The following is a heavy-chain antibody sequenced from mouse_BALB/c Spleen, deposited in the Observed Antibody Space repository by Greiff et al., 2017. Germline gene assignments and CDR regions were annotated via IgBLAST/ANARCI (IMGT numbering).Heavy chain of an antibody. CDR3: ARVSTMITTGGFAY. CDR1: GYSITSGYY. V-gene: IGHV3-6*02. Sequence: EVKLQESGPGLVKPSQSLSLTCSVTGYSITSGYYWNWIRQFPGNKLEWMGYISYDGSNNYNPSLKNRISITRDTSKNQFFLKLNSVTTEDTATYYCARVSTMITTGGFAYWGQGTLVTVSA. CDR2: ISYDGSN. J-gene: IGHJ3*01. D-gene: IGHD2-4*01.